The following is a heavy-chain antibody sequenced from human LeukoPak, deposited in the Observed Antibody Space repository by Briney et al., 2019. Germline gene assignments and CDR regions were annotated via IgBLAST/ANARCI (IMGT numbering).Heavy chain of an antibody. CDR3: ARGGPLRLGSSWPIDY. V-gene: IGHV4-59*01. CDR1: GGSISSYY. CDR2: IYYSGST. J-gene: IGHJ4*02. Sequence: PSETLSLTCTVSGGSISSYYWSWIRQPPGKGLEWIGYIYYSGSTNYNPSLKSRVTISVDTSKNQFSLKLSSVTAADTAVYYCARGGPLRLGSSWPIDYWGQGTLVTVSS. D-gene: IGHD6-13*01.